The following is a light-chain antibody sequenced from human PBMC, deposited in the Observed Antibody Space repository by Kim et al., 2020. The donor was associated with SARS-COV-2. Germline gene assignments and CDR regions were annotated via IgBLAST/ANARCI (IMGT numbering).Light chain of an antibody. CDR2: AAS. CDR3: SRYHSWPRT. Sequence: IIMTQSPATLSVSPGERATLSCRASQSVSSNLAWYQQKPGQAPRLLMFAASTRPTGIPARFSGSGSGTEFTLTITSLQSEDFAVNYCSRYHSWPRTFGDGAKV. V-gene: IGKV3-15*01. CDR1: QSVSSN. J-gene: IGKJ1*01.